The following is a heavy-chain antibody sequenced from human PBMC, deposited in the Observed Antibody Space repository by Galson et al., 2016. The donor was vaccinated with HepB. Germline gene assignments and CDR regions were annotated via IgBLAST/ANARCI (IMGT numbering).Heavy chain of an antibody. D-gene: IGHD1-1*01. V-gene: IGHV5-51*01. J-gene: IGHJ4*02. CDR3: SKALDGTFYFDN. Sequence: QSGAEVKKPGESLKISCKDSGYRFTNYWIGWVRQMPGKSLEWMGIMYVGPSITRYSPSFQGQVTMSADKTINTAYLQWSSLKASDTAMYYCSKALDGTFYFDNWGQGTLVTVSS. CDR1: GYRFTNYW. CDR2: MYVGPSIT.